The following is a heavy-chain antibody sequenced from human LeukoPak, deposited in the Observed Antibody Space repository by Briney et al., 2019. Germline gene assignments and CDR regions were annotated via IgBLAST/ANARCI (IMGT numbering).Heavy chain of an antibody. J-gene: IGHJ6*03. CDR2: IRYDGSNK. D-gene: IGHD6-13*01. V-gene: IGHV3-30*02. Sequence: GGSLRLSCAASGFTFSSYGMHWVRQAPGKGLEGVAFIRYDGSNKYYADSVKGRFTISRHNSKKTLYLQMNSLRAEDTAVYYCAKVAAAGYYYYYYYMDVWGKGTTVTVSS. CDR3: AKVAAAGYYYYYYYMDV. CDR1: GFTFSSYG.